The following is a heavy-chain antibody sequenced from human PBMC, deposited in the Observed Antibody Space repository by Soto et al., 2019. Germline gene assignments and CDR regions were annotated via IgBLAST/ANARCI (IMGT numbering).Heavy chain of an antibody. CDR1: GYTFTSYA. D-gene: IGHD2-2*01. CDR3: VRDIVVVPAAMVGGDY. CDR2: INAGNGNT. Sequence: ASVKVSCKASGYTFTSYAMHWVRQAPGQRLEWMGWINAGNGNTKYSQKFQGRVTITRDTSASTAYMELSSLRSEDTAVYYCVRDIVVVPAAMVGGDYWGQGTLVTVSS. V-gene: IGHV1-3*01. J-gene: IGHJ4*02.